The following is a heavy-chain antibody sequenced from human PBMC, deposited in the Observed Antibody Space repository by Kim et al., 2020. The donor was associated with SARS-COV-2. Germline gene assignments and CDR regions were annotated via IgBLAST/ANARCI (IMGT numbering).Heavy chain of an antibody. CDR1: GFSFDDYG. J-gene: IGHJ6*03. Sequence: GGSLRLSCAASGFSFDDYGMNWVRQAPGKGLEWVSGINWNGDSTGYADSVKGRFIISRANAKSSLYLQLNSLRAEDTALYYCARDPSSVRFNYYMDAWG. V-gene: IGHV3-20*04. CDR2: INWNGDST. D-gene: IGHD3-10*01. CDR3: ARDPSSVRFNYYMDA.